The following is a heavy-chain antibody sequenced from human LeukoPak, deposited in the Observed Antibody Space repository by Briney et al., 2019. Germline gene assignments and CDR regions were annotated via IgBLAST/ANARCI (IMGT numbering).Heavy chain of an antibody. CDR3: ARGKI. CDR1: EGTVSSYA. V-gene: IGHV1-69*05. CDR2: IIPIFGTA. Sequence: SSVKVSGKAAEGTVSSYAISWLREAPGQGLEWMGEIIPIFGTANIPQKFQGRDTITTAESTSTAYMELSSLRSEDTAVYYCARGKIWGRGTLATVS. J-gene: IGHJ4*02.